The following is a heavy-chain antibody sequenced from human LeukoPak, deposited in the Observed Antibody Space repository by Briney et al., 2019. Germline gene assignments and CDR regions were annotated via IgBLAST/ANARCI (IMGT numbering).Heavy chain of an antibody. CDR1: GLTFTGYS. Sequence: GGSLRLSCAASGLTFTGYSMNWVRQAPGKGLEWVSFISSSSDTIYYADSVKGRFTISRDNAKNSLYLQMNTLRDDDTAVYYCARVRGATAVTMYFDFWGQGTLVTVPS. CDR3: ARVRGATAVTMYFDF. D-gene: IGHD4-23*01. V-gene: IGHV3-48*02. CDR2: ISSSSDTI. J-gene: IGHJ4*02.